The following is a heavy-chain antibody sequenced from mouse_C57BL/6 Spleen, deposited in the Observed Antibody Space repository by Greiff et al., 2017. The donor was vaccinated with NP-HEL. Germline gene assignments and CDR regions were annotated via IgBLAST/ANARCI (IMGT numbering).Heavy chain of an antibody. J-gene: IGHJ2*01. CDR1: GFTFSSYG. D-gene: IGHD2-4*01. V-gene: IGHV5-6*01. CDR2: ISSGGSYT. Sequence: EVKLMESGGDLVKPGGSLKLSCAASGFTFSSYGMSWVRQTPDKRLEWVATISSGGSYTYYPDSVKGRFTISRDNAKNTLYLQMSSLKSEDTAMYYCARQGIYYDYPYWGQGTTLTVSS. CDR3: ARQGIYYDYPY.